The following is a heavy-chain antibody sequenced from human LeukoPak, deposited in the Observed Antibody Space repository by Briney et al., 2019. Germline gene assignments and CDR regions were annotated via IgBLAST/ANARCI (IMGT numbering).Heavy chain of an antibody. V-gene: IGHV4-59*01. D-gene: IGHD4-17*01. Sequence: SETLSLTCAVYAGSFSGYYWSWIRQPPGKGLEWIGYIYYRGSTNYNPSLKSRVTFSVDTSKNQFSLKLNSVTAADTAVYYCARGGDYGDLRYFDYWGQGTLVTVSS. J-gene: IGHJ4*02. CDR1: AGSFSGYY. CDR3: ARGGDYGDLRYFDY. CDR2: IYYRGST.